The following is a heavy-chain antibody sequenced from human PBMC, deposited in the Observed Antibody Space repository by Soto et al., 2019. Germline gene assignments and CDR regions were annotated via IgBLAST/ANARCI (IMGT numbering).Heavy chain of an antibody. D-gene: IGHD6-13*01. CDR2: ISYDGSNK. V-gene: IGHV3-30*18. J-gene: IGHJ6*02. Sequence: QVQLVESGGGVVQPGRSLRLSCAASGFTFSSYGMHWVRQAPGKGLEWVAVISYDGSNKYYADSVKGRFTISRDNSKNTLYLQMNSLRAEDKAVYYCEKASGSSWYYYYGMDVWGQGTTVTVSS. CDR3: EKASGSSWYYYYGMDV. CDR1: GFTFSSYG.